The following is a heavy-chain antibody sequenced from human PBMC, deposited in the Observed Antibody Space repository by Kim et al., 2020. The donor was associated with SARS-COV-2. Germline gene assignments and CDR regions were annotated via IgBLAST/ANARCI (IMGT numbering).Heavy chain of an antibody. J-gene: IGHJ6*02. CDR3: ARGKPYGSGSSYPYYYYYGMDV. CDR1: GGSFSGYY. Sequence: SETLSLTCAVYGGSFSGYYWSWIRQPPGKGLEWIGEINHSGSTNYNPSLKSRVTISVDTSKNQFSLKLSSVTAADTAVYYCARGKPYGSGSSYPYYYYYGMDVWGQGTTVTVSS. CDR2: INHSGST. V-gene: IGHV4-34*01. D-gene: IGHD3-10*01.